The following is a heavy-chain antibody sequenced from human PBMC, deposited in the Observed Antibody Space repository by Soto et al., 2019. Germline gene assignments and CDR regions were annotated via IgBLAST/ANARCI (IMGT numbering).Heavy chain of an antibody. CDR3: EKDYGGGGWYRGDAFDI. CDR1: GFTFSSYA. V-gene: IGHV3-23*01. Sequence: EVQLLESGGGLVQPGGSLRLSCAASGFTFSSYAMSWVRQAPGKGLEWVSAISGSGGSTYYADSVKGRFTISRDNSKNTLYLQMNSLRAEDTAVYYCEKDYGGGGWYRGDAFDIWGQGTMVTVSS. CDR2: ISGSGGST. J-gene: IGHJ3*02. D-gene: IGHD6-19*01.